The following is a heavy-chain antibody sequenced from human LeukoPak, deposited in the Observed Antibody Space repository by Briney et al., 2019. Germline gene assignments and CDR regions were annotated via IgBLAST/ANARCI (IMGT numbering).Heavy chain of an antibody. CDR2: IRYDGSNK. V-gene: IGHV3-30*02. Sequence: QSGGSLRLSCAASGFTFSSYGMHWVRQAPGKGLEWVAFIRYDGSNKYYADSVKGRFTISRDNSKNTLYLQMNSLRAEDTAVYYCARRPSAVPYYFDYWGQGTLVTVSS. J-gene: IGHJ4*02. CDR3: ARRPSAVPYYFDY. D-gene: IGHD6-19*01. CDR1: GFTFSSYG.